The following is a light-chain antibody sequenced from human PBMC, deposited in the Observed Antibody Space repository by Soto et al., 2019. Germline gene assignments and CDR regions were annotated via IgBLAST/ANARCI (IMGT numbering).Light chain of an antibody. CDR1: SSDVGSYNL. CDR3: FSYAGSSRV. Sequence: QPASVSGSPGQSITISCTGTSSDVGSYNLVSWYQQHPGKAPKLMIYEVSKRPSGVSNRFSGSKSGNTASLTISGLQAEDEADYYCFSYAGSSRVFGGGTKVTVL. J-gene: IGLJ2*01. V-gene: IGLV2-23*02. CDR2: EVS.